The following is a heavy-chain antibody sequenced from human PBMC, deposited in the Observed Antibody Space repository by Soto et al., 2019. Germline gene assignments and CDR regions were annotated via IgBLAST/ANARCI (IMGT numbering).Heavy chain of an antibody. Sequence: PGGSLRLSCAASGFTFSSYAMSWVRQAPGKGLEWVSVLSGSGASTYSADSVKGRFTISRDNSKNTLYLQMNSLRAEDTAVYYCAKANGGSYSFFDYWGQGTLVTVSS. V-gene: IGHV3-23*01. D-gene: IGHD1-26*01. CDR3: AKANGGSYSFFDY. CDR1: GFTFSSYA. J-gene: IGHJ4*02. CDR2: LSGSGAST.